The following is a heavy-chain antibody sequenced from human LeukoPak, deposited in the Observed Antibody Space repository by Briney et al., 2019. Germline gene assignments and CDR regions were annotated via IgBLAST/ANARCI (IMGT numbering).Heavy chain of an antibody. V-gene: IGHV3-23*01. CDR1: GFTFSNYA. D-gene: IGHD6-13*01. CDR3: AKDTTGVAAADY. J-gene: IGHJ4*02. CDR2: ISGSGGGT. Sequence: GSLRLSCAASGFTFSNYAMTWVRQAPGKGLEWVSVISGSGGGTHYADSVKGRFTISRDNSKNTVYLQMNSLRAEDTAVYYCAKDTTGVAAADYWGQGTLVTVSS.